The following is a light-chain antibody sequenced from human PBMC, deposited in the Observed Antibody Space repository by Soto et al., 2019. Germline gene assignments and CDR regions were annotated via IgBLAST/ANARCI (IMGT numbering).Light chain of an antibody. Sequence: EIVMTQAPATLSVSSGERATLSCRASQSVSSNLARYQQKPGQAPSLLIYDASTRAIGLPSRFSGSGSGTEFTLTISSLQSEDFAVYLCQQYNNWPRTFGQGTKLEIK. CDR2: DAS. CDR3: QQYNNWPRT. J-gene: IGKJ2*01. CDR1: QSVSSN. V-gene: IGKV3-15*01.